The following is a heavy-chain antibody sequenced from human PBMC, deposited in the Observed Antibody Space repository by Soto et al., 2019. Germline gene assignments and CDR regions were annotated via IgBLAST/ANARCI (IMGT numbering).Heavy chain of an antibody. J-gene: IGHJ4*02. CDR2: ISYDGSNK. V-gene: IGHV3-30*18. CDR3: AKGDFWSGYYTAPVDY. D-gene: IGHD3-3*01. Sequence: VQLVESGGGVVQPGRSLRLSCAASGFTFSSYGMHWVRQAPGKGLEWVAVISYDGSNKYYADSVKGRFTISRDNSKNTLYLQMNSLRAEDTAVYYCAKGDFWSGYYTAPVDYWGQGTLVTVSS. CDR1: GFTFSSYG.